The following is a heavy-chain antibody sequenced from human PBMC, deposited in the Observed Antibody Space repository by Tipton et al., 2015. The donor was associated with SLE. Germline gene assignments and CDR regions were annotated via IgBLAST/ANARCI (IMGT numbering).Heavy chain of an antibody. CDR2: IYYSGIT. CDR3: VRAVSGYFNFCYMDV. J-gene: IGHJ6*03. CDR1: GDSISNSPYY. D-gene: IGHD3-3*01. Sequence: TLSLTCTVSGDSISNSPYYWGWIRQPPGKGLQWIGNIYYSGITHYNPSLKSRGTISLDTSNNQFSPRLSSVTAAGTAVYYCVRAVSGYFNFCYMDVRGRGTTVTISS. V-gene: IGHV4-39*07.